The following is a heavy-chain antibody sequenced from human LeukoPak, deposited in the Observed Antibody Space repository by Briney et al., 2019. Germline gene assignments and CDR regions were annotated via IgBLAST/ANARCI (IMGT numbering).Heavy chain of an antibody. Sequence: GGSLSLSCAASGFTFSSYGMHWVRQAPGKGLEWVADISYDGSNKYYADSVKGRFTISRHNSKNTLYLQMNSLRAEDTAVYYWAKEAYSRTFDDWGQGTLVTVSS. CDR3: AKEAYSRTFDD. CDR2: ISYDGSNK. J-gene: IGHJ4*02. V-gene: IGHV3-30*18. CDR1: GFTFSSYG. D-gene: IGHD1-26*01.